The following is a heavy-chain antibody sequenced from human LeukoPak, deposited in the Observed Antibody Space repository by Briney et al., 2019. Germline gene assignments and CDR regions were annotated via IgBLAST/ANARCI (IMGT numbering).Heavy chain of an antibody. D-gene: IGHD5-24*01. J-gene: IGHJ4*02. CDR3: AREMTIITYSFDS. CDR1: GFTFSSYS. CDR2: ISETGGTI. V-gene: IGHV3-23*01. Sequence: GGSLRLSCAASGFTFSSYSMNWVRQAPGKGLEWVSAISETGGTIHYADSVRGRFIISRDNSKNTLYLQMNSLRAEDTAVYYCAREMTIITYSFDSWGQGTLVTVSS.